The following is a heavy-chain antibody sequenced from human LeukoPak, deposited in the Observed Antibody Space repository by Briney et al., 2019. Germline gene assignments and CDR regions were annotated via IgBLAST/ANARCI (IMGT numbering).Heavy chain of an antibody. CDR3: TRGGYCSGDSCYFDY. Sequence: SETLSLTCTVSRGSISNFYWTWIRQPAGKGLEWIGHIFTSGSTKYNPSLKSRVTMSIDTSKNQFSLKLSSVTAADTAVYYCTRGGYCSGDSCYFDYWGQGTLVTVSS. D-gene: IGHD2-15*01. CDR2: IFTSGST. J-gene: IGHJ4*02. CDR1: RGSISNFY. V-gene: IGHV4-4*07.